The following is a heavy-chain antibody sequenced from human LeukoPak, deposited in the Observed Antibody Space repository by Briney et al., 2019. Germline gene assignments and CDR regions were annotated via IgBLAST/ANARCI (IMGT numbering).Heavy chain of an antibody. Sequence: GGSLRLSCAASRFTFNTYWMHWVRQALGKGLVWVSRIDSDGYSTAYADSVKGRFTISRDNAKNTLYLQMNSLRAEDTAVYYCASEGTTGTTWGPDYWGQGTLVTVSS. CDR2: IDSDGYST. J-gene: IGHJ4*02. V-gene: IGHV3-74*01. CDR1: RFTFNTYW. CDR3: ASEGTTGTTWGPDY. D-gene: IGHD1-1*01.